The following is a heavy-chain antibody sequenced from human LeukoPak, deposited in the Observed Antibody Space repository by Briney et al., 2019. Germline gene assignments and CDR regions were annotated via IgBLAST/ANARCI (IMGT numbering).Heavy chain of an antibody. J-gene: IGHJ4*02. CDR1: GGSFSGYY. CDR2: INHSGST. D-gene: IGHD1-14*01. V-gene: IGHV4-34*01. Sequence: SETLSLTCAVYGGSFSGYYWSWIRQPPGKGLEWIGEINHSGSTNYNPSLKSRVTISVDTSKNQFSLKLSSVTAADTAVYYCARGRGQLAGTCYFDYWGQGTLVTVSS. CDR3: ARGRGQLAGTCYFDY.